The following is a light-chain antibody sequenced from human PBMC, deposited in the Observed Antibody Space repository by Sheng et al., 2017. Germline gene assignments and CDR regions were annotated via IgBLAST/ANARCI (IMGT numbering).Light chain of an antibody. Sequence: EIVLTQSPGTLSLSPGERATLSCRASQSVSSSYLAWYQQRPGQAPRLLIYGASSRATGIPDRFSGSGSGTDFTLIISRLEPEDFAVYYCQQYDSSPPQWTFGQGTKVEVK. V-gene: IGKV3-20*01. CDR1: QSVSSSY. CDR2: GAS. J-gene: IGKJ1*01. CDR3: QQYDSSPPQWT.